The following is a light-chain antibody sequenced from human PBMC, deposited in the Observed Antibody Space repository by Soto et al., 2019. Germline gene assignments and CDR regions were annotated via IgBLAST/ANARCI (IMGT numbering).Light chain of an antibody. Sequence: QSVLTQPPSVSGAPGQRVTISCTGNSSNIGAGYDVHWYQQLPGTAPKLLIYGNNNRPSGVADRFSGSKSGTSASLAITGLQAEDEADYYCQSYDSSLSAYVFGPGTKLTVL. J-gene: IGLJ1*01. V-gene: IGLV1-40*01. CDR1: SSNIGAGYD. CDR2: GNN. CDR3: QSYDSSLSAYV.